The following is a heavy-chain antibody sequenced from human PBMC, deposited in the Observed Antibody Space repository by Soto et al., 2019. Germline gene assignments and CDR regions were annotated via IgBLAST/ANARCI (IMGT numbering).Heavy chain of an antibody. CDR2: IKSKDDGGTT. Sequence: RLSCAASGFTFSNAWMNWVRQAPGKGLEWVGRIKSKDDGGTTDYAAPVKGRFTISRDDSKTTLYLQMNSLKTEDTAVYYCAREGISGSYYNWFDPWGQGTLVTVS. V-gene: IGHV3-15*07. CDR1: GFTFSNAW. D-gene: IGHD1-26*01. J-gene: IGHJ5*02. CDR3: AREGISGSYYNWFDP.